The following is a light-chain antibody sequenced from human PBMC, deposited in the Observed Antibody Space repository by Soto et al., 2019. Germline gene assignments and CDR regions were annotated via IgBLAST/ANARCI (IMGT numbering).Light chain of an antibody. Sequence: QTALTQPASMSGAPGRTINISCTGTISDIGGYNAVSWYQHHPGKAPKLIIYEVTHRPSGVSDRFSASKSGNTASLTISGLQAEDEADYYCSSFRVSNLYVFGTGTKVTVL. CDR1: ISDIGGYNA. V-gene: IGLV2-14*01. J-gene: IGLJ1*01. CDR3: SSFRVSNLYV. CDR2: EVT.